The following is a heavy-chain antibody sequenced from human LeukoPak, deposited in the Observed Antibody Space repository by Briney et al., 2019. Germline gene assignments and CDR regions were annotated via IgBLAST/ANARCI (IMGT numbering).Heavy chain of an antibody. CDR2: IYTSGST. CDR1: GGSISSGSYY. Sequence: SQTLSLTCTVSGGSISSGSYYWSWIRQPAGKGLEWIGRIYTSGSTNYNPSLKSRVTISVDTSKNQFSLKLSSVTAADTAVYYCAREEDYYYYMDVWGKGTTVAVSS. V-gene: IGHV4-61*02. J-gene: IGHJ6*03. CDR3: AREEDYYYYMDV.